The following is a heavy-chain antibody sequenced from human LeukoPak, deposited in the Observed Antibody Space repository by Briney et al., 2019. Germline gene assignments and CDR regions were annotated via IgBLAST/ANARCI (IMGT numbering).Heavy chain of an antibody. CDR2: INPNSGGT. Sequence: ASVKVSCKASGYTFTAYYIHWARQAPGQGLEWMGRINPNSGGTNYAQKFQGRVTMTRDTSISTAYMELSRLTSDDTAVYYCAREPMVRDFNWFDPWGQGTLVTVSP. CDR3: AREPMVRDFNWFDP. CDR1: GYTFTAYY. D-gene: IGHD3-10*01. V-gene: IGHV1-2*06. J-gene: IGHJ5*02.